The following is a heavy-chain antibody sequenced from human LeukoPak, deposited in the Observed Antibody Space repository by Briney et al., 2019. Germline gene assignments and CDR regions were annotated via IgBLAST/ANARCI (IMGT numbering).Heavy chain of an antibody. V-gene: IGHV3-13*01. CDR3: ARASRLGAFDI. CDR2: IGVAANT. D-gene: IGHD6-13*01. Sequence: GGSLRLSCAASGFTFSSYDMHWVRQATGKGLEWVSAIGVAANTFYSGSVKGRFTISRENAKNSLYLLMTSLRAEDTAVYYCARASRLGAFDIWGQGTMVTVSS. J-gene: IGHJ3*02. CDR1: GFTFSSYD.